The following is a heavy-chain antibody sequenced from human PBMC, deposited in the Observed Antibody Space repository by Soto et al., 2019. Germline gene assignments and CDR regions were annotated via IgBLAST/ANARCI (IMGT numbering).Heavy chain of an antibody. CDR2: IYHNGRT. D-gene: IGHD1-7*01. J-gene: IGHJ5*02. V-gene: IGHV4-39*01. Sequence: QLQLQESGPGLVKPSETLSLTCSVSGASVTGTTYYWGWIRQSPGKGLEWIGNIYHNGRTDYNPSLTTRVAISIDASKPQLPLRLTSVTAADTAMYYCVRKVTGTRRFHWFDPWGQGTLVTVSS. CDR1: GASVTGTTYY. CDR3: VRKVTGTRRFHWFDP.